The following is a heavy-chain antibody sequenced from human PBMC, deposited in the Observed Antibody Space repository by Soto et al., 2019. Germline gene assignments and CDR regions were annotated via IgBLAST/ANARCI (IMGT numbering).Heavy chain of an antibody. J-gene: IGHJ4*02. D-gene: IGHD3-10*01. Sequence: GGSLRLSCAASGFTFSSYSMSWVRQAPGKGLEWVSGFRSSGDGGTTYYADSVKGRFTISRDNSKNTLFLQMNSLRAEDTAIYYCAKKVNSGPGSQYFDYWGQGTLVTVS. V-gene: IGHV3-23*01. CDR2: FRSSGDGGTT. CDR3: AKKVNSGPGSQYFDY. CDR1: GFTFSSYS.